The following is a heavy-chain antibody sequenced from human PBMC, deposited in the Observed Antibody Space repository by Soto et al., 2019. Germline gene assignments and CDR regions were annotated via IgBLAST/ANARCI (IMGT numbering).Heavy chain of an antibody. J-gene: IGHJ4*02. CDR3: ARVPDR. CDR1: GDSISSGGYY. CDR2: IYSNGYT. Sequence: PSETLSLTCTVSGDSISSGGYYWSWIRQLPGKGLEWIGYIYSNGYTYYNPSLKSRVTISVDRSKNQFSLKLSSVTTADTAVYYCARVPDRWGQGTLVTVSS. D-gene: IGHD2-2*01. V-gene: IGHV4-30-4*08.